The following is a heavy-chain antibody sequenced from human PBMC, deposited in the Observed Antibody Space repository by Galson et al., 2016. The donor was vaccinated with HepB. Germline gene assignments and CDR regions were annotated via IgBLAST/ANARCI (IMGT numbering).Heavy chain of an antibody. Sequence: SVKVSCKASGFTFSSSTINWVRQTRGQRLEWIGWIVVDSGNTHHAQRFQERVTITRDMSTSTAYMELRSLKSEDTAMYYCAAERETLLTGFFLEGSPGIYNGLDVWGRGTTVTVSS. CDR1: GFTFSSST. CDR3: AAERETLLTGFFLEGSPGIYNGLDV. D-gene: IGHD3-9*01. V-gene: IGHV1-58*02. J-gene: IGHJ6*02. CDR2: IVVDSGNT.